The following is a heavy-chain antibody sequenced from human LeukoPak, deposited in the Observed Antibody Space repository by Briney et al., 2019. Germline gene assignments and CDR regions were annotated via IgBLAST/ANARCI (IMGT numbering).Heavy chain of an antibody. CDR3: ARDYCSGGSCYSRSNYYMDV. V-gene: IGHV3-74*01. Sequence: GGSLRLSCAASGFTFSSYWMHWVRQAPGKGLVWVSRINSDGSSTSYADSVKGRFTISRDNAKNALYLQMNSLRAEDTAVYYCARDYCSGGSCYSRSNYYMDVWGKGTTVTVSS. CDR2: INSDGSST. D-gene: IGHD2-15*01. J-gene: IGHJ6*03. CDR1: GFTFSSYW.